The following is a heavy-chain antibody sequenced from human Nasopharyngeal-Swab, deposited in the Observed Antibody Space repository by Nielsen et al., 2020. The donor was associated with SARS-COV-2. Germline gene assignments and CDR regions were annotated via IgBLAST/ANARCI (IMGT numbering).Heavy chain of an antibody. CDR3: ARDRRGGYCSSTSCYGNDY. Sequence: WVRQAPGQGLEWMGGFDPEDGETIYAQKFQGRVTMTEDTSTDTAYMELRSLRSDDTAVYYCARDRRGGYCSSTSCYGNDYWGQGTLVTVSS. V-gene: IGHV1-24*01. D-gene: IGHD2-2*01. J-gene: IGHJ4*02. CDR2: FDPEDGET.